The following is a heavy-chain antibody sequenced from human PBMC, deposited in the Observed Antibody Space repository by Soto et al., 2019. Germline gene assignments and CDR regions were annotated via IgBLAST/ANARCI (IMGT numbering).Heavy chain of an antibody. J-gene: IGHJ4*02. D-gene: IGHD3-10*01. CDR2: ISSSGSTI. V-gene: IGHV3-11*01. Sequence: GGSLRLSCASSGFTCSDYYMSWIRQAPGKGLEWVSYISSSGSTIYYADSVKGRFTISRDNAKNSLYLQMNSLRAEDTAVYYCARDQGPAMVRGVIVYYFDYWGQGTLVTVSS. CDR1: GFTCSDYY. CDR3: ARDQGPAMVRGVIVYYFDY.